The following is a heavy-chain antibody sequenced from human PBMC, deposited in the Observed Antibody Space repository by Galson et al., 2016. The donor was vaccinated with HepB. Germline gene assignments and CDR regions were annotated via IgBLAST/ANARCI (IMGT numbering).Heavy chain of an antibody. CDR3: AADRPRRDGLGELAY. Sequence: SVTVSCKVSGYILSKLSMHWVRQVPGKGPEWMGGLDPEDGQRIYAPRFQGRLTMTEDTSIDTAYMELSSLSSEDTAVYYCAADRPRRDGLGELAYWGQGTLVTVSS. D-gene: IGHD5-24*01. CDR2: LDPEDGQR. CDR1: GYILSKLS. J-gene: IGHJ4*02. V-gene: IGHV1-24*01.